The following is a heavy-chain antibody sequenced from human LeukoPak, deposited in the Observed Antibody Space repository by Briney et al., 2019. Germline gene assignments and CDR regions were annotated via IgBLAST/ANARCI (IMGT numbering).Heavy chain of an antibody. J-gene: IGHJ3*02. Sequence: GGPLRLSCAASGFTFSSYAMSWVRQAPGKGLERVSAISGSGGSTYYADSVKGRFTISRDNSKNTLYLQMNSLRAEDTAVYYCAKGYGADDAFDIWGQGTMVTVSS. CDR1: GFTFSSYA. CDR2: ISGSGGST. V-gene: IGHV3-23*01. CDR3: AKGYGADDAFDI. D-gene: IGHD4-17*01.